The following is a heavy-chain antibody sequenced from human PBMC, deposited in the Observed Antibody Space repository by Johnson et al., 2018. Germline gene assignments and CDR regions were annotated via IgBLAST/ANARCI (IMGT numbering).Heavy chain of an antibody. Sequence: VQLVQSGGGLVQPGRSLRLSCAASGFTFDDYAMHWVRQAPGKGLEWVSGISWNSGSIGYADSVTGRFTISRDNAKNSLYLQMNSLRAEDTALYYCAKAYIGHGAGLRVDALDIWGQGTMVTVSS. V-gene: IGHV3-9*01. D-gene: IGHD2-15*01. CDR1: GFTFDDYA. CDR2: ISWNSGSI. CDR3: AKAYIGHGAGLRVDALDI. J-gene: IGHJ3*02.